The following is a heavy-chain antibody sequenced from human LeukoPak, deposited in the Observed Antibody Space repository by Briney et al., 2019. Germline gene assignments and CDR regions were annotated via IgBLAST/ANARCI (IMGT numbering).Heavy chain of an antibody. Sequence: SETLSLTCIVSGDSVIYSYWSWIRQPAGKGLELIGRLSAASTPDYNPSLKSRLTMSVDTSKNQFSLRLSSVTAADTAVYYCVRGYHISINNWFDYWGQGALVTVSS. CDR3: VRGYHISINNWFDY. CDR2: LSAASTP. D-gene: IGHD3-3*01. CDR1: GDSVIYSY. V-gene: IGHV4-4*07. J-gene: IGHJ4*02.